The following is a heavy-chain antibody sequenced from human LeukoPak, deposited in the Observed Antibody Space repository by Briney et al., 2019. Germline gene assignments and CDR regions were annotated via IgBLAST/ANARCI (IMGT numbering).Heavy chain of an antibody. D-gene: IGHD6-19*01. V-gene: IGHV4-39*01. Sequence: SETLSLTCTVSGGSISSSGYYWSWIRQPPGKGLEWIGTIYYSGSTYYNPSLKSRVTISVDTSKNQFSLKLSSVTAADTAVYYCARQAVAGTHYFDYWGQGTLVTVSS. J-gene: IGHJ4*02. CDR1: GGSISSSGYY. CDR2: IYYSGST. CDR3: ARQAVAGTHYFDY.